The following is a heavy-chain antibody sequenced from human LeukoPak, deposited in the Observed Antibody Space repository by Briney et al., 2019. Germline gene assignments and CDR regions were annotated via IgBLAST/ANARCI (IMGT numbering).Heavy chain of an antibody. J-gene: IGHJ4*02. V-gene: IGHV1-69*13. CDR1: GGTFSSYA. CDR3: ARQESGYSYGGPFDY. D-gene: IGHD5-18*01. CDR2: IIPIFGTA. Sequence: SVKVSCKASGGTFSSYAISWVRQAPGQGLEWMGGIIPIFGTANYAQKFQGRVTITADESTSTAYMELSSLRSEDTAVYYCARQESGYSYGGPFDYWGQGTLVTVSS.